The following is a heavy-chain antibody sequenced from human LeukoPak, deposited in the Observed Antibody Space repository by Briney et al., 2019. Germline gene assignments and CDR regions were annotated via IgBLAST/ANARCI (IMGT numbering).Heavy chain of an antibody. J-gene: IGHJ4*02. CDR3: AKGGKWDVTPFDY. D-gene: IGHD1-26*01. Sequence: GGSLRLSCAASGFTFTSYSMNWVRQAPGKRLEWVSTISGGGGSTYYADSVKGRFTISRDNSKNTLYPQVNSLRAEDTAVYYCAKGGKWDVTPFDYWGQGTPVTVSS. V-gene: IGHV3-23*01. CDR1: GFTFTSYS. CDR2: ISGGGGST.